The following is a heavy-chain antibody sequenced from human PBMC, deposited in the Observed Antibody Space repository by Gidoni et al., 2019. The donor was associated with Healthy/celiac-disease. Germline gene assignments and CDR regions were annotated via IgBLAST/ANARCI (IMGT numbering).Heavy chain of an antibody. CDR3: ARGARGSTWADY. CDR2: ISSSSRTI. CDR1: DSPFSSYS. J-gene: IGHJ4*02. Sequence: EVQLVESGVGWVQPGGSRRLACSARDSPFSSYSMTWGRKGPGKGLEWVSYISSSSRTIYYADSVKGRFTISRDNAKNSLYLQMNSLRDEDTAVYYCARGARGSTWADYWGQGTLRDRLL. V-gene: IGHV3-48*02. D-gene: IGHD2-2*01.